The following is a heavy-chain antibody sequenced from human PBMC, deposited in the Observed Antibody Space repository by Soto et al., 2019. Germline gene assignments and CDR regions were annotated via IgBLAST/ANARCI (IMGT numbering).Heavy chain of an antibody. V-gene: IGHV1-69*02. J-gene: IGHJ5*02. CDR2: IIPILGIA. CDR3: ARGAITGTTASGWFDP. D-gene: IGHD1-7*01. CDR1: GGTFSSYT. Sequence: SVKVSCKASGGTFSSYTISWVRQAPGQGLEWMGRIIPILGIANYAQKFQGRVTITADKSTSTAYMELSSLRSEDTAVYYCARGAITGTTASGWFDPWGQGTLVTVSS.